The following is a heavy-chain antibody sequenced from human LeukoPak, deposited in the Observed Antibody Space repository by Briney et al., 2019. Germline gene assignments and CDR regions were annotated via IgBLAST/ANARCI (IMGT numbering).Heavy chain of an antibody. Sequence: GGSLRRSCAASGFTFSSYAMSWVRQAPGKGLEWVSAISGSGGSTYYADSVKGRFTISRDNSKNTLCLQTNSLRAEDTAVYYCARRYCSGGSCYSDDALDIWGQGTMVTVSS. CDR3: ARRYCSGGSCYSDDALDI. CDR2: ISGSGGST. D-gene: IGHD2-15*01. V-gene: IGHV3-23*01. J-gene: IGHJ3*02. CDR1: GFTFSSYA.